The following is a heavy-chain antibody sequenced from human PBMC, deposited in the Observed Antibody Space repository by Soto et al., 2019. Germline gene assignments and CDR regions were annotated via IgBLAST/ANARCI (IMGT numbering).Heavy chain of an antibody. J-gene: IGHJ4*02. CDR1: GGSISSSSYY. Sequence: SETLSLTCTVSGGSISSSSYYWGWIRQPPGKGLEWIGSIYYSGSTYYNPSLKSRVTISVDTSKNQFSLKLSSVTAADTAVYYCAGYDFWWGGDQSGSYYFDYWGQGTLVTVSS. CDR3: AGYDFWWGGDQSGSYYFDY. CDR2: IYYSGST. V-gene: IGHV4-39*01. D-gene: IGHD3-3*01.